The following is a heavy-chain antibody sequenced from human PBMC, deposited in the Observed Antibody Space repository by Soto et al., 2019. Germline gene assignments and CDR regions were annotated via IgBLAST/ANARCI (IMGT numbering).Heavy chain of an antibody. CDR1: GFTFSSYA. CDR2: ISGSGGST. Sequence: GGSLRLSCAASGFTFSSYAMSWVRQAPGKGLEWVSAISGSGGSTYYADSVKGRFTISRDNSKNTLYLQMNSLRAEDTAVYYCAKAYLYCSSTSCLALYYYYGMDVWGQGTTVTVSS. D-gene: IGHD2-2*01. J-gene: IGHJ6*02. V-gene: IGHV3-23*01. CDR3: AKAYLYCSSTSCLALYYYYGMDV.